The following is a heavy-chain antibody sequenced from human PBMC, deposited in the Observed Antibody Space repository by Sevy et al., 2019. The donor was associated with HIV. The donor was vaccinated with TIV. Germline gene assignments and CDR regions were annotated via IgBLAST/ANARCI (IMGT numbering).Heavy chain of an antibody. CDR1: GFTFSSYS. CDR2: ISSSSDFI. V-gene: IGHV3-21*01. Sequence: GGSLRLSCAASGFTFSSYSMNWVRQAPGKGLEWVSSISSSSDFIYYADSLKGRFTISRDNAKNSLHLQMNSLRAEDTAVYYGARAVNAGCYDFDYCGQGTLVTVSS. J-gene: IGHJ4*02. CDR3: ARAVNAGCYDFDY. D-gene: IGHD1-26*01.